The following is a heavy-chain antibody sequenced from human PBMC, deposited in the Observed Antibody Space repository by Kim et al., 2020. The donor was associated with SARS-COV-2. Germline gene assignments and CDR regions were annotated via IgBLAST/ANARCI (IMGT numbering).Heavy chain of an antibody. J-gene: IGHJ4*02. Sequence: NNFYADSVKGHFIISRDNSKSTLSLQMHGLRAEDTAVYYCARDGYPKDFDYWGQGTLLTVSS. V-gene: IGHV3-33*01. CDR2: NN. CDR3: ARDGYPKDFDY. D-gene: IGHD5-12*01.